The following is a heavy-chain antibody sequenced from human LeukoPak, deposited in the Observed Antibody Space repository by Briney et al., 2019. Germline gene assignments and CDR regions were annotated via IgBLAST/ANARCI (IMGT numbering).Heavy chain of an antibody. CDR1: GYSISNGYY. V-gene: IGHV4-38-2*02. CDR3: ARGAEYYAIWRGYVGYSDY. J-gene: IGHJ4*02. Sequence: SETLSLTCTVSGYSISNGYYWGWIRQPPGKGLEWVGSISHRGSTYYNPSLRSRITISLDRSKQKFSLKLTSVTAADTAVYFCARGAEYYAIWRGYVGYSDYWGQGISVTVSS. CDR2: ISHRGST. D-gene: IGHD3-3*01.